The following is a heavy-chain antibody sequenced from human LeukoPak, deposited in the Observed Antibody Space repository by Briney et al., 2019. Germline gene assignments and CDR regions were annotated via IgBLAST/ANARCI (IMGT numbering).Heavy chain of an antibody. J-gene: IGHJ4*02. Sequence: SVKVSCKASGGTFSSYAISWVRQAPGQGLEWMGGIIPIFGTANYAQKFQGRVTITADESTSTAYMELSSLRSEDTAVYYCARDLGYCTNGVCHTRFDYWGQGTLVAVSS. CDR1: GGTFSSYA. CDR2: IIPIFGTA. CDR3: ARDLGYCTNGVCHTRFDY. V-gene: IGHV1-69*13. D-gene: IGHD2-8*01.